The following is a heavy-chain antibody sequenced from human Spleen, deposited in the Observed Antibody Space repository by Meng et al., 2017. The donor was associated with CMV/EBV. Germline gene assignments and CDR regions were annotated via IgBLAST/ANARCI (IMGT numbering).Heavy chain of an antibody. J-gene: IGHJ6*02. Sequence: GESLKISCAASGFTFSSYEMNWVRQAPGKGLEWVSYISSSGSTIYYADSVKGRFTISRDNAKNSLYLQMNSLRAEDTAVYYCARDKKRFLEWLSQPTRASYYYYYGMDVWGQGTTVTVSS. D-gene: IGHD3-3*01. V-gene: IGHV3-48*03. CDR2: ISSSGSTI. CDR3: ARDKKRFLEWLSQPTRASYYYYYGMDV. CDR1: GFTFSSYE.